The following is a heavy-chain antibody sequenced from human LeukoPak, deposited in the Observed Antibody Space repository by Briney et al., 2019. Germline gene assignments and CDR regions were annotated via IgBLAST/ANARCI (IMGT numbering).Heavy chain of an antibody. CDR2: IYSGGST. V-gene: IGHV3-53*01. CDR3: ARERYYYDSSGRRWDYFDY. D-gene: IGHD3-22*01. J-gene: IGHJ4*02. CDR1: GFTVSSNY. Sequence: GGSLRLSCAASGFTVSSNYMSWVRQAPGKGLEWVSVIYSGGSTYYAGSVKGRFTISRDNSKNTLYLQMNSLRAEDTAVYYCARERYYYDSSGRRWDYFDYWGQGTLVTVSS.